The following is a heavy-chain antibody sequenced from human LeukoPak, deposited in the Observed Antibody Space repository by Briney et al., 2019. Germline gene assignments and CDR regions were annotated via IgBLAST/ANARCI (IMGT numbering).Heavy chain of an antibody. D-gene: IGHD3-10*01. V-gene: IGHV3-64D*06. CDR3: GRFGDPIYI. CDR2: ISGNGEST. Sequence: PGGSLRLSCTASVFTFSSYVLHWVRQAPGKGLEDVSAISGNGESTYYVDSVKGRFTISRDNAKNTLYLQMSSLRPEDTAIYYCGRFGDPIYIWGQGTMVTVSS. J-gene: IGHJ3*02. CDR1: VFTFSSYV.